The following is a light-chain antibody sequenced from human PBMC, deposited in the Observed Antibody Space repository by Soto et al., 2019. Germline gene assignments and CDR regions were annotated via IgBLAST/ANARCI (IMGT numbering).Light chain of an antibody. CDR1: QSVTTY. CDR3: QQHSTSPWT. CDR2: DST. V-gene: IGKV3-11*01. Sequence: EIVLTQSPATLSLSAGERATLSCRASQSVTTYLAWYQQKPGQAPRLLMYDSTTRATGIPARFSGSGSGTDFNLTISSLQPEDFAVYYCQQHSTSPWTFGQGTKVEIK. J-gene: IGKJ1*01.